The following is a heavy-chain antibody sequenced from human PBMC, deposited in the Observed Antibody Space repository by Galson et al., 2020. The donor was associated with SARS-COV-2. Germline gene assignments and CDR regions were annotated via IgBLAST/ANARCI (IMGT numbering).Heavy chain of an antibody. Sequence: TGGSLRLSCAASGFTFSSYAMSWVRQAPGKGLEWVSAISGSGGSTYYADSVKGRFTISRDNSKNTLYLQMNSLRAEDTAVYYCVRRGRAMAPGGMDVWGQGTTVTVSS. CDR3: VRRGRAMAPGGMDV. CDR1: GFTFSSYA. D-gene: IGHD5-18*01. J-gene: IGHJ6*02. V-gene: IGHV3-23*01. CDR2: ISGSGGST.